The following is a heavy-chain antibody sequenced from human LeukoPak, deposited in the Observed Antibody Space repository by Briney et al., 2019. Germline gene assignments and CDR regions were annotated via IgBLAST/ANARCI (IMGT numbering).Heavy chain of an antibody. Sequence: GASVKVSCKASGYTFTSYYIHWLRQAPGQRFEWMGWSDPKSGATKYEHFQGRVTMTRDTSISTAYMELSRLTSDDTAVYYCARGNFYNNKGYSPELRYWGQGTLVTVPS. CDR1: GYTFTSYY. CDR2: SDPKSGAT. V-gene: IGHV1-2*02. D-gene: IGHD3-10*01. CDR3: ARGNFYNNKGYSPELRY. J-gene: IGHJ4*02.